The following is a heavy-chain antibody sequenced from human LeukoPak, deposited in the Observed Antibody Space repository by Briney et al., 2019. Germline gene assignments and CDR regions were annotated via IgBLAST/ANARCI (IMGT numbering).Heavy chain of an antibody. CDR1: GFTFSSYW. Sequence: GGSLRLSCAASGFTFSSYWMSWVRQAPGKGLEWVANIKQDGSEKYYVDSVKGRFTISRDNAKNSLYLQMNSLRAEDTAVYYCARDGSYYDILTGGLPGYWGQGTLVTVSS. CDR2: IKQDGSEK. V-gene: IGHV3-7*01. J-gene: IGHJ4*02. CDR3: ARDGSYYDILTGGLPGY. D-gene: IGHD3-9*01.